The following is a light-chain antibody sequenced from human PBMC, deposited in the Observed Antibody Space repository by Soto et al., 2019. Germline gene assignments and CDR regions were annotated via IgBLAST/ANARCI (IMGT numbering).Light chain of an antibody. CDR3: LQNINFSWT. CDR1: HGITDD. J-gene: IGKJ1*01. V-gene: IGKV1-6*01. CDR2: AAP. Sequence: AIQMTQAPSSLSASVGDRVTITCRASHGITDDLGWYQQKPWQAPKLLIYAAPSLPSGVPSRFSGSGSGTDFTLTSSSLQHEYFASYYSLQNINFSWTFGLGTKVEIK.